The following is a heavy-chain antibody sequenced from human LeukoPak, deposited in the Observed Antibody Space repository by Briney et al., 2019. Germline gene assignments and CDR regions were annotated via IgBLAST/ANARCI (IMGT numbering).Heavy chain of an antibody. CDR1: GYTFTSNH. V-gene: IGHV1-8*03. J-gene: IGHJ4*02. CDR2: MNPNTGDR. CDR3: ARTTSLTASGYDY. D-gene: IGHD4-17*01. Sequence: ASVKVSCKASGYTFTSNHINWVRPATGQGLEWMGWMNPNTGDRGYAQKFQGRVSITRDTSMSTVYMELSSLRSEDTAVYFCARTTSLTASGYDYWGQGTLVTVSS.